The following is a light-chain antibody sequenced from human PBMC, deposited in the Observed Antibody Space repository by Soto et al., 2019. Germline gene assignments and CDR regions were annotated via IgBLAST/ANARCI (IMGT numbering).Light chain of an antibody. CDR2: EVG. J-gene: IGLJ1*01. Sequence: QSALTQFASVSGSPGQSITISCTGTSIDVGAYNYVSWYQQHPDKAPKLLIYEVGNRPSGVSFRFSGSKSGNTASLTISGLQAEDEADYYCISYTARGTRVFGTGTKLTVL. V-gene: IGLV2-14*01. CDR1: SIDVGAYNY. CDR3: ISYTARGTRV.